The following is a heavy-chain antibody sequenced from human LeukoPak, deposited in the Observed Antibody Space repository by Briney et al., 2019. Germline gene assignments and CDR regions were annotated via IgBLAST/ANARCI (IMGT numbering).Heavy chain of an antibody. J-gene: IGHJ4*02. D-gene: IGHD3-3*01. Sequence: PSETLSLTCAVYGGSFSGYYLSWIRQPLGKGLEWIGAINHSGSTNYNPSLKSRVTISVDTSKNQFSLKLSSVTAADTAVYYCARGRVTIFGVVINTYFGYWGQGTLVTVSS. V-gene: IGHV4-34*01. CDR2: INHSGST. CDR3: ARGRVTIFGVVINTYFGY. CDR1: GGSFSGYY.